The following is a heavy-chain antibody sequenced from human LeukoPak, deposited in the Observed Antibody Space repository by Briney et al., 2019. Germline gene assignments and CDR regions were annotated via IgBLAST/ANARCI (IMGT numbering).Heavy chain of an antibody. V-gene: IGHV1-2*02. CDR3: ARAHFSSSWSAFVPGGY. J-gene: IGHJ4*02. CDR1: GYTFTGYY. D-gene: IGHD6-13*01. Sequence: ASVKVSCKASGYTFTGYYMHWVRQAPGQGLEWMGWINPNSGGTNYAQKFQGRVTMTRDTSISTAYMELSRLRSDDTALYYCARAHFSSSWSAFVPGGYWGQGTLVTVSS. CDR2: INPNSGGT.